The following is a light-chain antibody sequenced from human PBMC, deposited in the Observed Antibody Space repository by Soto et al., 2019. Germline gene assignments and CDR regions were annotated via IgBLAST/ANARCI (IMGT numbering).Light chain of an antibody. Sequence: QSALTQPASVSGSPGKSITISCTGTRSDVGRFNYVSWYQQHPGNPPKLIIFDVTRRPSGVSNRFSGSKSGNAASLTISGLQAEDEANYYCSSFVGTSILVVFGGGPQLTVL. CDR1: RSDVGRFNY. J-gene: IGLJ2*01. CDR3: SSFVGTSILVV. CDR2: DVT. V-gene: IGLV2-14*01.